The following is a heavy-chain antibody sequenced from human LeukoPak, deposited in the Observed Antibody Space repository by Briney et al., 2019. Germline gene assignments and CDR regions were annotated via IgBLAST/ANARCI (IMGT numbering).Heavy chain of an antibody. CDR2: LSTSGRST. V-gene: IGHV3-23*01. Sequence: GGSLRLSCAGSGFTFSNFAMNWVRKAPGKGLEWISALSTSGRSTYYADSVKGRFTISRDNSKNTLYLQMNGLRAEDTAVYYCAKDLGVVVAPSVISDSWGQGTLVTVSS. J-gene: IGHJ4*02. D-gene: IGHD2-15*01. CDR1: GFTFSNFA. CDR3: AKDLGVVVAPSVISDS.